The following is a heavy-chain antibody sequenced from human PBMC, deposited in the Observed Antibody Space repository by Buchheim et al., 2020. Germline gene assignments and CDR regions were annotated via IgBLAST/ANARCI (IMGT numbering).Heavy chain of an antibody. V-gene: IGHV3-30*18. CDR1: GFTFSSYG. CDR3: AKDQSSSSWYYHYYGMDV. CDR2: ISYDGSNK. D-gene: IGHD6-13*01. Sequence: QVQLVESGGGVVQPGRSLRLSCAASGFTFSSYGMHWVRQAPGKGLEWVAVISYDGSNKYYADSVKGRFTMSRDNSKNTLYLQMNSLRAEDTAVYYCAKDQSSSSWYYHYYGMDVWGQGTT. J-gene: IGHJ6*02.